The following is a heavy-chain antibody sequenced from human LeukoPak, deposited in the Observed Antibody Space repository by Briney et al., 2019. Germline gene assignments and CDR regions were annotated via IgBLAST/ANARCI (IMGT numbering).Heavy chain of an antibody. V-gene: IGHV4-31*03. CDR1: GGSISSGGYY. CDR2: IYYSGST. Sequence: SETLSLTCTVSGGSISSGGYYWSWIRQHPGKGLEWIGYIYYSGSTYYNPSLKSRVTISIDTSKNQFSLKLSSVTAADTAVYYCATSTSGWYSDYWGQGALVTVSS. J-gene: IGHJ4*02. CDR3: ATSTSGWYSDY. D-gene: IGHD6-19*01.